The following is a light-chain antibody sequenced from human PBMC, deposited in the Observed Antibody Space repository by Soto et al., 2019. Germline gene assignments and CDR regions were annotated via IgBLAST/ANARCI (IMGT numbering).Light chain of an antibody. CDR1: QSISSW. Sequence: DIQMTQSPSTLSASVGYRFTITCRASQSISSWLAWYQQKPRKAPKLLIYDASSLQSGVPSRFSGSGSGTEFTLTISSLQPDDFATYYCQHYNSYSEAFGQGTKVDTK. J-gene: IGKJ1*01. V-gene: IGKV1-5*01. CDR3: QHYNSYSEA. CDR2: DAS.